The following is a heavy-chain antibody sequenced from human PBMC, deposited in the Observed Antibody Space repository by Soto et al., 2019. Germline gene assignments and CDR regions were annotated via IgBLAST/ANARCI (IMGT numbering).Heavy chain of an antibody. CDR1: GGSISSYY. CDR3: AGKYSFGSYGMDV. CDR2: IYYSGST. Sequence: QVQLQESGPGLVKPSETLSLTCTVSGGSISSYYWSWIRQPPVKGLEWIGYIYYSGSTNYNPSLKSRVTISVDTSKNQFSLKLSSVTAADTAVYYCAGKYSFGSYGMDVWGQGTTVTVSS. D-gene: IGHD5-18*01. V-gene: IGHV4-59*08. J-gene: IGHJ6*02.